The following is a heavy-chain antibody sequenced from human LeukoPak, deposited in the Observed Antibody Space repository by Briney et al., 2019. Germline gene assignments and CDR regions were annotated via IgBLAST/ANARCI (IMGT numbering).Heavy chain of an antibody. CDR1: GYTFTSYY. J-gene: IGHJ5*02. Sequence: GASVKVSCKASGYTFTSYYMHWVRQAPGQGLEWMGWINPNSGGTNYAQKFQGRVTMTRDTSISTAYMELSRLRSDDTAVYYCARGIGYCSGGSCYSWFDPWGQGTLVTVSS. V-gene: IGHV1-2*02. CDR3: ARGIGYCSGGSCYSWFDP. D-gene: IGHD2-15*01. CDR2: INPNSGGT.